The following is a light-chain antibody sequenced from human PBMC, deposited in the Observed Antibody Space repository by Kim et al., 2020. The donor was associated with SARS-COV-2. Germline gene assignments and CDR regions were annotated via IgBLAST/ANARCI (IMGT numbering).Light chain of an antibody. CDR2: AAS. CDR1: QGVSNY. V-gene: IGKV1-27*01. Sequence: ASVGDRVTITCRASQGVSNYLAWYQQKPGKVPKLLIYAASTLQSGVPSRFSGSGSGTDFTLTISSLQPEDVATYYCQKYNSAPRTFGQGTKVDIK. CDR3: QKYNSAPRT. J-gene: IGKJ1*01.